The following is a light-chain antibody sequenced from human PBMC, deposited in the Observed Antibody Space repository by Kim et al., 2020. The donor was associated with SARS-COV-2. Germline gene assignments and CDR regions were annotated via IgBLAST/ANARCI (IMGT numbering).Light chain of an antibody. V-gene: IGKV1-17*01. J-gene: IGKJ1*01. CDR3: LQHSRYPWT. CDR2: GAS. Sequence: DIQMTQSPSSLSASVRDRVTITCRASQGIGKDLCWYQQQPGKAPTRLIYGASTLQSGVPSRFSGSGSGTEFTLTISSLQPGDVATYYCLQHSRYPWTFGQGTKVDIK. CDR1: QGIGKD.